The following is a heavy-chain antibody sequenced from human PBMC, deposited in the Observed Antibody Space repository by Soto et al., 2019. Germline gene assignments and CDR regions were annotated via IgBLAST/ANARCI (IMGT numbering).Heavy chain of an antibody. CDR1: GFTFSSYG. Sequence: QVQLVESGGGVVQPGRSLRLSCAASGFTFSSYGMHWVRQAPGKGLEWVAVISYDGSNKYYADSVKGRFTISRDNSKNTVYVQMNSLRAVDTAVYYCAKGQQLYYGMDVWGQGTTVTVSS. D-gene: IGHD1-1*01. J-gene: IGHJ6*02. V-gene: IGHV3-30*18. CDR2: ISYDGSNK. CDR3: AKGQQLYYGMDV.